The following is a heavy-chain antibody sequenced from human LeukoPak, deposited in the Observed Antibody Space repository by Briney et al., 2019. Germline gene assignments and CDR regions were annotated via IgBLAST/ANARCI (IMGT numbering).Heavy chain of an antibody. CDR1: GFTFDDFG. D-gene: IGHD5-18*01. CDR2: INWNAGST. J-gene: IGHJ6*03. Sequence: GGSLRLSCAASGFTFDDFGMSWVRQAPGKGLEWVSGINWNAGSTGYADSVKGRFTISRDNAKNSLHLQMNSLRVEDTALYYCAKDIGRVDTASTYMDVWGKGTTVTISS. CDR3: AKDIGRVDTASTYMDV. V-gene: IGHV3-20*04.